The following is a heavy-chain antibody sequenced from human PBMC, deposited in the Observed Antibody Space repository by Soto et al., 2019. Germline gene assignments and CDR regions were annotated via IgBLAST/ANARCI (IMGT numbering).Heavy chain of an antibody. CDR2: IDHTGST. J-gene: IGHJ6*02. V-gene: IGHV4-34*01. Sequence: SETLSLTCAVYGESFSGYYWSWIRQPPGKGLEWIGEIDHTGSTNCNPSLKSRVTISLDTSNNQFSLELSSVTAADTAVYYCARVRPRYGIDVWGQGTTVTVSS. CDR1: GESFSGYY. CDR3: ARVRPRYGIDV.